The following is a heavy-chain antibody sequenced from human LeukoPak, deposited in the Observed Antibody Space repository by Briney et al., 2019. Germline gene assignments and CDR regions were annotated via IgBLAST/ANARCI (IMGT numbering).Heavy chain of an antibody. V-gene: IGHV3-21*01. CDR2: ISSSGSYI. J-gene: IGHJ4*02. CDR1: GSTFSTYS. Sequence: PGRSLRLSCAASGSTFSTYSMNWVRQAPGKGLEWVSSISSSGSYIYYADSVKGRFTISRDNAKKSLYLQINSLRAEDTAVYYCAREYSGSFQYYFDFWGQGTLVTVSS. D-gene: IGHD1-26*01. CDR3: AREYSGSFQYYFDF.